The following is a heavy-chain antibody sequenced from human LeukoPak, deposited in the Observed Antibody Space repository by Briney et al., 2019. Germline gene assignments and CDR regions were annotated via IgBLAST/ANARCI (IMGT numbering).Heavy chain of an antibody. CDR1: GFTFSSYE. CDR3: ARVAPLYYYGSGRAFDI. CDR2: ISSSGSTI. D-gene: IGHD3-10*01. Sequence: GGSLRLSCAASGFTFSSYEMNWVRQAPGKGLEWVSYISSSGSTIYCADSVKGRFTISRDNAKNSLYLQMNSLRAKDTAVYYCARVAPLYYYGSGRAFDIWGQGTMVTVSS. J-gene: IGHJ3*02. V-gene: IGHV3-48*03.